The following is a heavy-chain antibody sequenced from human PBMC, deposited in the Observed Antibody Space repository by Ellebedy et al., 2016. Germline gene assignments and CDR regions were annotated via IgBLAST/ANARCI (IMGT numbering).Heavy chain of an antibody. CDR3: ARGAIGDFWD. J-gene: IGHJ3*01. V-gene: IGHV1-3*01. CDR2: INAGNGDT. D-gene: IGHD3-3*01. Sequence: ASVKVSCKASGYTFTSYTMHWVRQAPGQRLEWMGRINAGNGDTKYSQKFQGRVTITADKSTSTAYMELSSLRSEDTAVYYCARGAIGDFWDWGQGTLVTVSS. CDR1: GYTFTSYT.